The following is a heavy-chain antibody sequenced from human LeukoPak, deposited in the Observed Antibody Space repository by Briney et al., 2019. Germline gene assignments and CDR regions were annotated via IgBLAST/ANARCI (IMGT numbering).Heavy chain of an antibody. J-gene: IGHJ3*02. V-gene: IGHV3-9*01. Sequence: GGSLRLSCAASGFTFDDYAMHWVRQAPGKGLEWVSGISWNSGSIGYADSVKGRFTISRDNAKNSLYLQMNSLRAEDTALYYCAKGGRSGLWFGEFNAFDIWGQGTMVTVSS. CDR2: ISWNSGSI. D-gene: IGHD3-10*01. CDR3: AKGGRSGLWFGEFNAFDI. CDR1: GFTFDDYA.